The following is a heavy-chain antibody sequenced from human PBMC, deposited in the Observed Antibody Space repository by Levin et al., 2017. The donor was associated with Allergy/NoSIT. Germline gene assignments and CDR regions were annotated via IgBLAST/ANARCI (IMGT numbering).Heavy chain of an antibody. D-gene: IGHD2-8*01. CDR3: AKDRVVLMVYVEDY. CDR2: ISGSGGST. V-gene: IGHV3-23*01. Sequence: GESLKISCAASGFTFSSYAMSWVRQAPGKGLEWVSAISGSGGSTYYADSVKGRFTISRDNSKNTLYLQMNSLRAEDTAVYYCAKDRVVLMVYVEDYWGQGTLVTVSS. J-gene: IGHJ4*02. CDR1: GFTFSSYA.